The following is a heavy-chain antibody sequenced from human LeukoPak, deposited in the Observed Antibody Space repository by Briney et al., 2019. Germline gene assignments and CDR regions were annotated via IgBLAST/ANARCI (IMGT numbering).Heavy chain of an antibody. Sequence: SETLSLTRTVSGGSISSGGYYWSWIRQHPGKGLEWIGYIFTGGSTYYNPSLKSRVTISVDTSKNQFSLKMSSVTAADTAVYYCARDSSGYAYFDYWGQGTLVTVSS. CDR3: ARDSSGYAYFDY. J-gene: IGHJ4*02. V-gene: IGHV4-31*03. D-gene: IGHD3-22*01. CDR2: IFTGGST. CDR1: GGSISSGGYY.